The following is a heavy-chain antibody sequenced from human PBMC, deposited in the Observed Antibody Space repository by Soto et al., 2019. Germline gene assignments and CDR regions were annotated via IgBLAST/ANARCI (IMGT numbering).Heavy chain of an antibody. D-gene: IGHD1-20*01. Sequence: GPLRLSCEASGFTLRSYAMTWIRQAPGKGLEWVSLISANDVGTYYAESVKTRFTISTDQSRNTVYLQMDSLRADDTAIYYCAKAKNDYNWDNRPPFDYWRQGTLATVSS. CDR1: GFTLRSYA. CDR3: AKAKNDYNWDNRPPFDY. CDR2: ISANDVGT. J-gene: IGHJ4*02. V-gene: IGHV3-23*01.